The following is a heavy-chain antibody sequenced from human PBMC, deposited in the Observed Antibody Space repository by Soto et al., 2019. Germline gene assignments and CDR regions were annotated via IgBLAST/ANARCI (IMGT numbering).Heavy chain of an antibody. CDR1: GYAFGAYD. J-gene: IGHJ5*02. CDR2: MNPNSANT. V-gene: IGHV1-8*01. CDR3: ARMATYGTLNWFDP. Sequence: QVQLVQSGAEVQRPGASVKVSCRASGYAFGAYDISLVRQAPGQGLEWMGWMNPNSANTGYAQKFPGRVSMTRDMSISTAYIELSRLRPEDPAIYYCARMATYGTLNWFDPWGQGALVTVSS. D-gene: IGHD1-1*01.